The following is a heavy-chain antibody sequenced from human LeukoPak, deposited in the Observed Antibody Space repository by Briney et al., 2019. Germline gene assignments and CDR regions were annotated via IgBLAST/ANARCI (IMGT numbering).Heavy chain of an antibody. CDR1: GYTFTVYY. V-gene: IGHV1-2*02. D-gene: IGHD3-22*01. J-gene: IGHJ4*02. CDR2: INPNSGGT. CDR3: ARDYYDSSGTSPSYYFDY. Sequence: ASVKVSCKASGYTFTVYYMHWVRQAPGQGLEWMGWINPNSGGTNYAQKFQGRVTMTRDTSISTAYMELSRLRSDDTAVYYCARDYYDSSGTSPSYYFDYWGQGTLVTVSS.